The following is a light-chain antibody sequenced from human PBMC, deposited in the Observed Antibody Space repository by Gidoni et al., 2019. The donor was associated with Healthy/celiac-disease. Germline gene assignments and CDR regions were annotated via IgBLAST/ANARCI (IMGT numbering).Light chain of an antibody. J-gene: IGKJ4*01. Sequence: DIQMTQSPSSLSASVGDRVTITCQASQDISNYLNWYQQKPGQAPQLLIYYASNLETSVPSWFSGSGSGTDFTFSISRLQPEDISTYYCQQYDNLPLTFGGGTQVEIK. CDR3: QQYDNLPLT. CDR2: YAS. CDR1: QDISNY. V-gene: IGKV1-33*01.